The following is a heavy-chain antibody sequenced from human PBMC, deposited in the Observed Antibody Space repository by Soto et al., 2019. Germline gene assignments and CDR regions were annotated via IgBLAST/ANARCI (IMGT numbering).Heavy chain of an antibody. CDR3: AKALSVYCSGGSCYSEPGFDY. J-gene: IGHJ4*02. Sequence: QVQLVESGGGVVQPGRSLRLSCAASGFTFSSYGMHWVRQAPGKGLEWVAVISYDGSNKYYADSVKGRFTISRDNSKNTLYLQMNSLRAEDTAVYYCAKALSVYCSGGSCYSEPGFDYWGQGTLVTFSS. CDR1: GFTFSSYG. V-gene: IGHV3-30*18. D-gene: IGHD2-15*01. CDR2: ISYDGSNK.